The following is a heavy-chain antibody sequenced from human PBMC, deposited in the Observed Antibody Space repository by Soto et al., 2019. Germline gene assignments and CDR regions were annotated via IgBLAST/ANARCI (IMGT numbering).Heavy chain of an antibody. D-gene: IGHD4-17*01. CDR2: VYYSGTT. J-gene: IGHJ4*02. CDR1: GGSVSNKTYY. CDR3: ARTTAVPNTLRSRYFFDY. V-gene: IGHV4-61*01. Sequence: LTCSVAGGSVSNKTYYWSWIRRPPWKRLEWIGYVYYSGTTNYNPSLKSRVTISVDLSKNQFSLRLSSVTTADTALYYCARTTAVPNTLRSRYFFDYWGQGTLVTVSS.